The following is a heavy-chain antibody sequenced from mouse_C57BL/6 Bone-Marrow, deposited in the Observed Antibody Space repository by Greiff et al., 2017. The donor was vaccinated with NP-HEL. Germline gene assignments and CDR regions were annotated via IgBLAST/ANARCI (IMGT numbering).Heavy chain of an antibody. CDR1: GFTFSSYA. CDR3: ARVGSSFFAY. Sequence: EVKLVESGGGLVKPGGSLKLSCAASGFTFSSYAMSWVRQTPEKRLEWVATISDGGSYTYYPDNVKGRFTISRDNAKNNLYLQMSHLKSEDTAMYYCARVGSSFFAYWGQGTLVTVSA. V-gene: IGHV5-4*03. CDR2: ISDGGSYT. J-gene: IGHJ3*01. D-gene: IGHD1-1*01.